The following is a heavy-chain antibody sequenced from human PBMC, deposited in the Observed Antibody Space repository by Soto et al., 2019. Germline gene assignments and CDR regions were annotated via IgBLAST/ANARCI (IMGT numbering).Heavy chain of an antibody. J-gene: IGHJ4*02. V-gene: IGHV1-3*01. CDR1: GYTFTSYA. CDR2: INAGNGNT. D-gene: IGHD6-19*01. Sequence: GASVKVSCKASGYTFTSYAMHWVRQAPGQRLEWMGWINAGNGNTKYSQKFQGRVTITRDTSASTAYMELSSLRSEDTAVYYCARYSSGRTGPLDYWGQGTLVTVSS. CDR3: ARYSSGRTGPLDY.